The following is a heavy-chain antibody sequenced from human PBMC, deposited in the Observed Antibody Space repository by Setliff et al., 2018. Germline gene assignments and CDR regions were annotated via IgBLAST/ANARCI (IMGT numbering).Heavy chain of an antibody. CDR2: INWNGGST. J-gene: IGHJ6*03. Sequence: LRLSCAASGFTFDDYGMSWVRQAPGKGLEWVSGINWNGGSTGYADSVKGRFTISRDNAKNTVYLQMNSLRAEDTAVYYCARVGEYRFLEWFMNYYYNYMDAWGKGTTVTVSS. V-gene: IGHV3-20*04. D-gene: IGHD3-3*01. CDR1: GFTFDDYG. CDR3: ARVGEYRFLEWFMNYYYNYMDA.